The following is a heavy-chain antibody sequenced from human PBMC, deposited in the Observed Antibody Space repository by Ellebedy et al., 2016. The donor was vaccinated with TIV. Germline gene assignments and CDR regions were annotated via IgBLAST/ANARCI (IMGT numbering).Heavy chain of an antibody. D-gene: IGHD6-19*01. CDR2: ISGGADSI. J-gene: IGHJ5*02. V-gene: IGHV3-23*01. CDR1: GFTFSSFA. Sequence: GGSLRLSCAVSGFTFSSFAMNWLRQVPGKGLEWVSGISGGADSINYADSVKGRFTISRDNSKNTLYLQMDSLRAEDTALYYCAKDRGSGWYENWFDPWGQGTLVIVSS. CDR3: AKDRGSGWYENWFDP.